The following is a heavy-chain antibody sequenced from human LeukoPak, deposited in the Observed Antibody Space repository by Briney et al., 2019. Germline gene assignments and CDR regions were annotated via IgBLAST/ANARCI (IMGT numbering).Heavy chain of an antibody. CDR3: ARENRGSGSYHDAFDI. CDR1: GGSISSYY. CDR2: IYYSGST. V-gene: IGHV4-59*01. D-gene: IGHD1-26*01. J-gene: IGHJ3*02. Sequence: SETLSLTCTVSGGSISSYYWSWIRQPPGKGLEWIGNIYYSGSTNYNPSLKSRVTISVDTSKNQFSLKLSSVTAADTAVYYCARENRGSGSYHDAFDIWGQGTMVTVSS.